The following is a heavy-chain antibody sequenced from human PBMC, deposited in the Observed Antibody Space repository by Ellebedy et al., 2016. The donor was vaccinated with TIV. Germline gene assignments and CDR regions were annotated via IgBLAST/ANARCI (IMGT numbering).Heavy chain of an antibody. CDR1: GGSFSGYY. D-gene: IGHD3-3*01. CDR3: ARVQKYDFWSGPYYFDY. V-gene: IGHV4-34*01. J-gene: IGHJ4*02. CDR2: INHSGST. Sequence: SETLSLTCAVYGGSFSGYYWSWIRQPPGKGLEWIGEINHSGSTNYNPSLKSRVTISVDTSKNQFSLNLSSVTAADTAVYYCARVQKYDFWSGPYYFDYWGQGTLVTVSS.